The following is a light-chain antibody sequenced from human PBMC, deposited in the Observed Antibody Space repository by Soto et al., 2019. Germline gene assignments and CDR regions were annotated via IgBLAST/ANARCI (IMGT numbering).Light chain of an antibody. V-gene: IGKV4-1*01. Sequence: DIVMTQSPDSLAVSLGERATINCRSSQSVLYSSNNKNHLAWYQQKPGQPPKLLIYWTSTLESGVPDRFSGSGSGTAFMLTISSLQAEDVAVYYCQQYYSTPSITFGQVTRLEIK. CDR1: QSVLYSSNNKNH. CDR3: QQYYSTPSIT. J-gene: IGKJ5*01. CDR2: WTS.